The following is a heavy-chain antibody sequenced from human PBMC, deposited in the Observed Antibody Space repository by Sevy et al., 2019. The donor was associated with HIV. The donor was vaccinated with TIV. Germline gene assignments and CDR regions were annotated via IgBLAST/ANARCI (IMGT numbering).Heavy chain of an antibody. D-gene: IGHD5-18*01. Sequence: GGYLRLSCAASGFTFSSFAMGWVRQAPGKGLDWISVISGTGDYTYYADSVKGRFTFSRDNSKNTLFLQMNSLRAEDTTIFYCAKKMGGGSGMAFLVDYWGQGTLVTVSS. V-gene: IGHV3-23*01. CDR1: GFTFSSFA. J-gene: IGHJ4*02. CDR2: ISGTGDYT. CDR3: AKKMGGGSGMAFLVDY.